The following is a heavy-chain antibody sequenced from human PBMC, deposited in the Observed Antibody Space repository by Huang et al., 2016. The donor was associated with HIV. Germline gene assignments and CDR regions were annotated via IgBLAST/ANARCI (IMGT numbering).Heavy chain of an antibody. J-gene: IGHJ4*02. CDR3: ATVEYYATSGTQRGYFDN. D-gene: IGHD3-22*01. CDR1: GGSFRNFA. CDR2: IIPTLGTA. V-gene: IGHV1-69*01. Sequence: QVQLVQSGAEVKKPGSSVKVSCKASGGSFRNFAIGWVRQAPGQGLEWSGGIIPTLGTANYAQRCQGRVTISADESTSTAYVELSSLRSEDTAVYYCATVEYYATSGTQRGYFDNWGQGTLVTVSS.